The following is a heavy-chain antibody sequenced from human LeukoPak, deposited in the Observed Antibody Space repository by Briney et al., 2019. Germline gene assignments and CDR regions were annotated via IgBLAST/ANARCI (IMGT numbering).Heavy chain of an antibody. Sequence: GASVTVSCKASGYTFIAYHMHWVRQAPGQGLEWMGIINPSGGSTSYAQKFQGRVTMTRDTSTSTVYMELSSLRSEDTAVYYCARDPAIAVAGTNSMEGWFDPWGQGTLVTVSS. CDR2: INPSGGST. V-gene: IGHV1-46*01. CDR1: GYTFIAYH. J-gene: IGHJ5*02. CDR3: ARDPAIAVAGTNSMEGWFDP. D-gene: IGHD6-19*01.